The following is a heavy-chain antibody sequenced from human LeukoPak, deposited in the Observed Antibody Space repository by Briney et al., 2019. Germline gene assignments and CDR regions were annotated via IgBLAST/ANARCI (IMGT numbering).Heavy chain of an antibody. V-gene: IGHV4-4*07. J-gene: IGHJ5*02. D-gene: IGHD3-3*01. Sequence: SETLSLTWTVAGGSISRAYWGWIRQPAGRGLEWIGRIYTSGSTNYNPSLKSRVTISVDTSKNHFSLNLSSVTAADTAVYYCAREMSGYHNWFDPWGQGTLVTVSS. CDR3: AREMSGYHNWFDP. CDR1: GGSISRAY. CDR2: IYTSGST.